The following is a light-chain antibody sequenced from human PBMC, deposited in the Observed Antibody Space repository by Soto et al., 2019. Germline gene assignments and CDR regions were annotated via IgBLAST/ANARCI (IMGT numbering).Light chain of an antibody. Sequence: QSALTQPASVSGSPGQSITISCTGTSSDFATYNYVSWYQQHPGKAPKLIIYEVSDRPSGVSNRFSGSKSGKTASLTISGLQAEDEADYYCSSYTKSTDYVFGTGTKVTAL. CDR3: SSYTKSTDYV. CDR2: EVS. CDR1: SSDFATYNY. V-gene: IGLV2-14*01. J-gene: IGLJ1*01.